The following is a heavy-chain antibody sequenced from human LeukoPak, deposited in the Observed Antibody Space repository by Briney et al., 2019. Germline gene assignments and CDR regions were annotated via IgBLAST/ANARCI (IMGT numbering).Heavy chain of an antibody. V-gene: IGHV3-21*01. Sequence: GGSLRLSCAASGFTFSSYSMNWVRQAPGKGLEWVSSISSSSSYIYYADSVKGRFTISRDNAKNSLYLQMNSLRAEDTAVYYCARAPTVDSSGWYGVSYWGQGTLVTVSS. D-gene: IGHD6-19*01. J-gene: IGHJ4*02. CDR3: ARAPTVDSSGWYGVSY. CDR1: GFTFSSYS. CDR2: ISSSSSYI.